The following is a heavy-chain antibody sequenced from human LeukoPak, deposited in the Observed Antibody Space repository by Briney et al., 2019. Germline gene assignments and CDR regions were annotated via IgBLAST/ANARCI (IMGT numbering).Heavy chain of an antibody. CDR1: GGSISSYY. Sequence: PSETLSLTCTVSGGSISSYYWSWIRQPPGKGLEWIGYIYYSGSTNYNPSLKSRVTISVDTSKNQLSLKLSSVTAADTAVYYCARSEDYGGKGPDYWGQGTLVTVSS. CDR2: IYYSGST. D-gene: IGHD4-23*01. CDR3: ARSEDYGGKGPDY. V-gene: IGHV4-59*08. J-gene: IGHJ4*02.